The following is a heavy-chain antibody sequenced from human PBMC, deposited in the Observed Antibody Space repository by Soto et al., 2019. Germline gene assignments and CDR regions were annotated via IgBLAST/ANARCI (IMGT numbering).Heavy chain of an antibody. CDR2: ISYDGSNK. D-gene: IGHD3-10*01. CDR3: ANRGEEFGEPPY. Sequence: GGSLRLSCAASEFTFSSYGMHWVRQAPGKGLEWVAVISYDGSNKYYADSVKGRFTISRDNSKNTLYLQMNSLRAEDTAVYYCANRGEEFGEPPYWGQGTLVTVSS. V-gene: IGHV3-30*18. J-gene: IGHJ4*02. CDR1: EFTFSSYG.